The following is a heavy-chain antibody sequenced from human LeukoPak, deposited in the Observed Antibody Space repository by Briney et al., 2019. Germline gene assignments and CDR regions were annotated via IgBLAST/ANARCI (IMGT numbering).Heavy chain of an antibody. J-gene: IGHJ4*02. CDR1: GFTFSSYA. CDR2: ISGGDTT. D-gene: IGHD3-16*01. V-gene: IGHV3-23*01. Sequence: GGSLRLSCAASGFTFSSYAMSRVRQAPGKGLEWVSFISGGDTTFYADSVKGRFTLSRDNSKNTLYLQMNSLRAEDTAVYFCAKDRVWGYASNFDYWGQGTLVAVSS. CDR3: AKDRVWGYASNFDY.